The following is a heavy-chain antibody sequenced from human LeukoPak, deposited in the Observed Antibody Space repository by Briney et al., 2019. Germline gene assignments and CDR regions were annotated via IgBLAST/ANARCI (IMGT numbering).Heavy chain of an antibody. CDR2: ISWNSGSI. D-gene: IGHD1-26*01. J-gene: IGHJ3*02. CDR3: ANSPYSGSHYGAFDI. Sequence: PGRSLRLSCAASGFTFDDYAMHWVRQAPGKGLEWVSGISWNSGSIGYADSVKGRFTISRDNAKNSLYLQMNSLRAEDTAVYYCANSPYSGSHYGAFDIWGQGTMVTVSS. CDR1: GFTFDDYA. V-gene: IGHV3-9*01.